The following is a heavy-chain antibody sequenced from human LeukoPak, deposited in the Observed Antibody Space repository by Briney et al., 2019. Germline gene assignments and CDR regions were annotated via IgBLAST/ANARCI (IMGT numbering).Heavy chain of an antibody. CDR2: ISGYNGKT. V-gene: IGHV1-18*01. D-gene: IGHD3-22*01. Sequence: ASAKVSCKAPGYTFSNYGISWVRQAPGQGLEWMGWISGYNGKTKYTQKFQGRVTMTEDTSTDTAYMELSSLRSEDTAVYYCATRRDYYDSSGYPKNWFDPWGQGTLVTVSS. J-gene: IGHJ5*02. CDR1: GYTFSNYG. CDR3: ATRRDYYDSSGYPKNWFDP.